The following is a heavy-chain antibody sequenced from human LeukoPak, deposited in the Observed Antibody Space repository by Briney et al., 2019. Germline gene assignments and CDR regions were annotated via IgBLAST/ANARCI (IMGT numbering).Heavy chain of an antibody. V-gene: IGHV1-2*02. Sequence: GASGKVSCKASGYTFTGYYMHWVRQAAGQGLEGMGWINPNSGGGNYAQKFQCRVTMTRDTSISTAYMELSRLRSEHTAVYYCASAEGRVYDSSGYYFAFDIWGQGTMVTVSS. CDR2: INPNSGGG. J-gene: IGHJ3*02. CDR3: ASAEGRVYDSSGYYFAFDI. CDR1: GYTFTGYY. D-gene: IGHD3-22*01.